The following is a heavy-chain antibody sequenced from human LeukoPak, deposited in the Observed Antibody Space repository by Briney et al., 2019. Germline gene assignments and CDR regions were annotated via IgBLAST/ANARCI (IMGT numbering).Heavy chain of an antibody. CDR2: ISSSSSYI. Sequence: GGSLRLSCAASGFTFSSYSMNWVRQAPGKGLEWVSSISSSSSYIYYADSVKGRFAISRDNAKNSLSLQMNSLRAEATAVYYCASSPYYDFWSGYYGFDPWGQGTLVTVSS. V-gene: IGHV3-21*01. J-gene: IGHJ5*02. D-gene: IGHD3-3*01. CDR1: GFTFSSYS. CDR3: ASSPYYDFWSGYYGFDP.